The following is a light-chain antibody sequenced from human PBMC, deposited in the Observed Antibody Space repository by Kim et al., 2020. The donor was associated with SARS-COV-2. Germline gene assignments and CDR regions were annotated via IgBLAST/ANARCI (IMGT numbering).Light chain of an antibody. CDR1: QSVSSN. J-gene: IGKJ1*01. Sequence: EIVMTQSPVTLSVSPGERATLSCRASQSVSSNLAWYQQKPGQAPRLLFYGASTRATGIPARFSGSGSGTEFTLTISSLQSEDFAVYYCQQYHNWPPWTFGQGTKVDIK. CDR2: GAS. CDR3: QQYHNWPPWT. V-gene: IGKV3-15*01.